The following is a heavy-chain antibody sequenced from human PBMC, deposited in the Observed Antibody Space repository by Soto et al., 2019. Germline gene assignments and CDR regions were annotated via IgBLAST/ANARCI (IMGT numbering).Heavy chain of an antibody. Sequence: QVQLVQSGAEVKKPGSSVKVSCKASGGTFSSYTISWVRQAPGQGLEWMGRIIPILGIANYAQKFQGRVTITADKSTSPAYMELSSLRSEDTAVYYCARGVRDVYVRGGNWFDPWGQGTLVTVSS. CDR2: IIPILGIA. J-gene: IGHJ5*02. V-gene: IGHV1-69*02. CDR1: GGTFSSYT. D-gene: IGHD3-10*02. CDR3: ARGVRDVYVRGGNWFDP.